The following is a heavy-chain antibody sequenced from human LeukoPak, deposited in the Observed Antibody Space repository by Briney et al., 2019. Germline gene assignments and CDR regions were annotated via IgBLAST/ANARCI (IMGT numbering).Heavy chain of an antibody. Sequence: GGSLRLSCAASGFTFSTYWMTWVRQAPGEGLEWVANIKQDGSDRYYVDSVKGRFTISRDNAKNSLFLQMNSLRAEDTAVYYCARLRWLQLGFFDYWGQGTLVTVSS. CDR3: ARLRWLQLGFFDY. V-gene: IGHV3-7*04. CDR2: IKQDGSDR. CDR1: GFTFSTYW. D-gene: IGHD5-24*01. J-gene: IGHJ4*02.